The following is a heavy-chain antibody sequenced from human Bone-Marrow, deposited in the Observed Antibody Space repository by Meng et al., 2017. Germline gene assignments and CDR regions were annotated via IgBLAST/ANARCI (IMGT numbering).Heavy chain of an antibody. Sequence: GESLKISCAASGFTFSSYEMNWVRQAPGKGLEWVSYISSSGSTIYYADSVKGRFTISRDNAKSSLYLQMNSLRAEDTAVYYCARDSPKVGAIHYYYYGMDVWGQGTTVTVSS. CDR3: ARDSPKVGAIHYYYYGMDV. J-gene: IGHJ6*02. CDR2: ISSSGSTI. D-gene: IGHD1-26*01. CDR1: GFTFSSYE. V-gene: IGHV3-48*03.